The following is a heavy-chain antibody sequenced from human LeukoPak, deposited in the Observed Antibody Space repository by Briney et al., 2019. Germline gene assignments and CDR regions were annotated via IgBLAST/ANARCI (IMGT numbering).Heavy chain of an antibody. J-gene: IGHJ4*02. CDR1: GDSVSGVY. D-gene: IGHD2-15*01. CDR2: VYYSGDT. Sequence: SETLSLTCTVSGDSVSGVYWSWVRQPPGKGLEWIGYVYYSGDTNYNPSLKSRVTMSLDTSKNQVSLRLSSVTAADTAVYYCARHPFATPFDYWGRGTLLTVSS. CDR3: ARHPFATPFDY. V-gene: IGHV4-59*08.